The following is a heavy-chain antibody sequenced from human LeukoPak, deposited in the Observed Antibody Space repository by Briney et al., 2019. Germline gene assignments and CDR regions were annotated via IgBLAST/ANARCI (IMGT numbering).Heavy chain of an antibody. CDR2: INHSGST. CDR3: ARAYCSSTSCHLYYFDY. Sequence: SETLSLTCAVYGGSFSGCYWSWIRQPPGNGLEWIGEINHSGSTNYNPSLKSRVTISVDTSKNQFSLKLSSVTAADTAVYYCARAYCSSTSCHLYYFDYWGQGTLVTVSS. J-gene: IGHJ4*02. V-gene: IGHV4-34*01. CDR1: GGSFSGCY. D-gene: IGHD2-2*01.